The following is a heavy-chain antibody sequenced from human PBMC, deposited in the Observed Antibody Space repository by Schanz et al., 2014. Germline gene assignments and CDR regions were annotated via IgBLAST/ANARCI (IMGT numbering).Heavy chain of an antibody. CDR3: ARTGYDPSLTH. J-gene: IGHJ4*02. CDR1: GFTFSSYA. CDR2: ISGSGETT. V-gene: IGHV3-23*01. D-gene: IGHD5-12*01. Sequence: EVQLLESGGGLVQPGGSLRLSCAASGFTFSSYAMSWVRQAPGKGLEWVSAISGSGETTYYADSVKGRFTISRDNSKNALYLQMNSLRAEDTAVYYCARTGYDPSLTHWGQGTLVTVSS.